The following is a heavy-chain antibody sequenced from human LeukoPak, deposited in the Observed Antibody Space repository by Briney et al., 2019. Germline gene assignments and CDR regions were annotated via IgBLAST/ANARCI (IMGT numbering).Heavy chain of an antibody. CDR2: VRYDGSNK. CDR3: AKDEGCSSTSCYFNWFDP. J-gene: IGHJ5*02. D-gene: IGHD2-2*01. V-gene: IGHV3-30*02. CDR1: GFTFSSYG. Sequence: TGGSLRLSCAASGFTFSSYGMHWVRQAPGKGLEWVAFVRYDGSNKYYADSVKGRFTISRDNSKNTLYLKMNSLRAEDTAVYYCAKDEGCSSTSCYFNWFDPWGQGTLVTVSS.